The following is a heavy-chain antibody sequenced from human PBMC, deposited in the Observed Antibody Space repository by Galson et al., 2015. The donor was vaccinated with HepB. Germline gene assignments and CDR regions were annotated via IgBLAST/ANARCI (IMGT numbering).Heavy chain of an antibody. Sequence: SLRLSCAASGFTFSSYAMHWVRQAPGKGLEWVAVISYDGSNKYYADSVKGRFTISRDNSKNTLYLQMNSLRAEDTAVYYCARALNYCSGGSCARDYWGQGTLVTVSS. CDR2: ISYDGSNK. CDR1: GFTFSSYA. CDR3: ARALNYCSGGSCARDY. J-gene: IGHJ4*02. D-gene: IGHD2-15*01. V-gene: IGHV3-30*04.